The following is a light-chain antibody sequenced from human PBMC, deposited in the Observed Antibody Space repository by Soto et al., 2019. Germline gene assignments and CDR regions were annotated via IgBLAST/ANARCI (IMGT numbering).Light chain of an antibody. V-gene: IGLV2-23*02. CDR1: SSDVGSYNL. CDR2: EVS. Sequence: QSVLTQPAPVSGSPGQSITISCTGTSSDVGSYNLVSWYQQHPGKAPKLMIYEVSKRPSGVSNRFSGSKSGNTASLTISGLHAEGEANYDSGACAGSSTPFVFGAGTKVTV. J-gene: IGLJ1*01. CDR3: GACAGSSTPFV.